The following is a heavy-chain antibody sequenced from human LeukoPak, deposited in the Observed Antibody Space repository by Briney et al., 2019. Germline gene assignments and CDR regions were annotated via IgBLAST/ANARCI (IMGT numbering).Heavy chain of an antibody. Sequence: GGSLRLSCAASGFTFSSYAMHWVRQAPGKGLEYVSAISSNGGSTYYANSVKGRFTISRDNSKNTLYLQMGSLRAEDMAVYYCARGKMVAAWYGMDVWGQGTTVTVSS. V-gene: IGHV3-64*01. J-gene: IGHJ6*02. D-gene: IGHD2-15*01. CDR2: ISSNGGST. CDR3: ARGKMVAAWYGMDV. CDR1: GFTFSSYA.